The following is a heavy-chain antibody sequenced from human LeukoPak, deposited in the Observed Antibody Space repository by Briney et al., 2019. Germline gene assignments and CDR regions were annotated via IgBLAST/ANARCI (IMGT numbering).Heavy chain of an antibody. CDR1: GYTFTGYY. V-gene: IGHV1-2*02. J-gene: IGHJ5*01. CDR3: ARAELLPGYNWFDS. D-gene: IGHD1-26*01. Sequence: ASVKVSCKASGYTFTGYYMHWVRQAPGQGLEWMGWINPNSGGTNYAQKFQGGVTMTRDTSISTAYMELSRLRSDDTAVYYCARAELLPGYNWFDSWGQGTLVTVSS. CDR2: INPNSGGT.